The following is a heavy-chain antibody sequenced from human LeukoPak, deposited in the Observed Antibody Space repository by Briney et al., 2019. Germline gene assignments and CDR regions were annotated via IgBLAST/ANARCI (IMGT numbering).Heavy chain of an antibody. CDR1: GYTFTGYY. CDR2: ISAYNGNT. Sequence: ASVKVSCKASGYTFTGYYMHWVRQAPGQGLEWMGWISAYNGNTNYAQKLQGRVTMTTDTSTSTAYMELRSLRSDDTAVYYCATDPQLRYCSGGSCYGLDYWGQGTLVTVSS. CDR3: ATDPQLRYCSGGSCYGLDY. D-gene: IGHD2-15*01. J-gene: IGHJ4*02. V-gene: IGHV1-18*04.